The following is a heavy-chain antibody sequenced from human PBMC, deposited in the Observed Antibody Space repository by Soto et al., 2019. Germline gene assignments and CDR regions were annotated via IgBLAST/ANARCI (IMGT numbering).Heavy chain of an antibody. V-gene: IGHV4-4*02. D-gene: IGHD2-8*02. J-gene: IGHJ5*02. CDR1: GASIGSGGW. CDR2: IFHDGNT. CDR3: ARHEGWTGPDQ. Sequence: SETLSLTCAVSGASIGSGGWWSWVRQPPGKGMEWIAEIFHDGNTNYSPSLKSRVTISVDKSQNQFSLNVYSVTAADTAVYYCARHEGWTGPDQWGQGTLVTVSS.